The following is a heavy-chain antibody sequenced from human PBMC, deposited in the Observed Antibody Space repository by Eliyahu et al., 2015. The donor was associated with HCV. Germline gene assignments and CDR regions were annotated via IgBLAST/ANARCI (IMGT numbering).Heavy chain of an antibody. CDR1: GGSISSGSYY. CDR3: ARERNPAAGPNWFDP. V-gene: IGHV4-61*02. CDR2: IYTSGST. Sequence: QMQLQESGPGLVKPSQTLSLTCTVSGGSISSGSYYWSWIRQPAGKGLEWIGRIYTSGSTNYNPSLKSRVTISVDTSKNQFSLKLSSVTAADTAVYYCARERNPAAGPNWFDPWGQGTLVTVSS. D-gene: IGHD6-25*01. J-gene: IGHJ5*02.